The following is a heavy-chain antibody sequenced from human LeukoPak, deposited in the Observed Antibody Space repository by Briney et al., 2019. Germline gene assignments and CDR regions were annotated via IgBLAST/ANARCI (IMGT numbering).Heavy chain of an antibody. D-gene: IGHD5-12*01. V-gene: IGHV3-23*01. CDR1: GFTFSSYA. J-gene: IGHJ4*02. Sequence: GGSLRLSCAASGFTFSSYAMSWVRQAPGKGLEWVSAISGSGGSTYYADSVKGGFTISRDNSKNTLYLQMNSLRAEDTAVYYCAKDEIVVATLWYFDYWGQGTLVTVSS. CDR2: ISGSGGST. CDR3: AKDEIVVATLWYFDY.